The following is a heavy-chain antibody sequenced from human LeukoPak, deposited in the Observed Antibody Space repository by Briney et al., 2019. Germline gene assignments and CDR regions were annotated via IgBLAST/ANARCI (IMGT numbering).Heavy chain of an antibody. Sequence: ASVKVSCKASGDTFTSYDINWVRQATGEGLEWMGWMNPNSGNTGYAQKFQGRVTITRNTSISTAYMELSSLRSEDTAVYYCARGEYSSGWYRVAFDIWGQGTMVTVSS. J-gene: IGHJ3*02. V-gene: IGHV1-8*03. CDR1: GDTFTSYD. CDR3: ARGEYSSGWYRVAFDI. D-gene: IGHD6-19*01. CDR2: MNPNSGNT.